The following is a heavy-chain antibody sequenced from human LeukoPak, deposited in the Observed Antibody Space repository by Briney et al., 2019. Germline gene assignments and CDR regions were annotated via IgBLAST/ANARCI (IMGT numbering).Heavy chain of an antibody. CDR1: GGTFSSYA. CDR2: IIPIFGTA. CDR3: ARGPYCSGGSCYWGPTYYYFDY. V-gene: IGHV1-69*06. Sequence: GASVKVSCKASGGTFSSYAISWVRQAPGQGLEWMGGIIPIFGTANYAQKFQGRVTITADKSTSTAYMELSSLRSEDTAVYYCARGPYCSGGSCYWGPTYYYFDYWGQGTLVTVSS. D-gene: IGHD2-15*01. J-gene: IGHJ4*02.